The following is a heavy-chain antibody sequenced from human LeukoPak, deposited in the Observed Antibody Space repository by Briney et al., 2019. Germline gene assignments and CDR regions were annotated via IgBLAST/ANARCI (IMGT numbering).Heavy chain of an antibody. J-gene: IGHJ4*02. CDR3: ARGGFYCGGDCYVDY. CDR1: GGSSSPYS. D-gene: IGHD2-21*02. V-gene: IGHV4-34*01. CDR2: INHSGST. Sequence: PSETLSLTCAVYGGSSSPYSWSWIPQPPGKGLEWIGEINHSGSTNYNPSLKSRVTISVDTSKHQFSLRLSSVTAADTAVYYCARGGFYCGGDCYVDYGGQGTLVTVSS.